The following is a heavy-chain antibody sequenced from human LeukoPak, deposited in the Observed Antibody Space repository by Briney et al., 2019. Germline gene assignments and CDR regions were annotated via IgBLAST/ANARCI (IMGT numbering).Heavy chain of an antibody. CDR3: AREGSGYFDY. V-gene: IGHV1-69*01. Sequence: ASVKVSCKASGGTFSSYAISWVRHAPGQGLEWMGGIIPIFGTANYAQKFQGRVTITADESTSTAYMELSSLRSEDTAVYYCAREGSGYFDYWGQGTLVTVSS. J-gene: IGHJ4*02. CDR1: GGTFSSYA. CDR2: IIPIFGTA.